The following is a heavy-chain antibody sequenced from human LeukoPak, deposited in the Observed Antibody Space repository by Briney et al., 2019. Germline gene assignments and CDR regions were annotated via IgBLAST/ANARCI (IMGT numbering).Heavy chain of an antibody. CDR2: IRYDGSDK. J-gene: IGHJ4*02. V-gene: IGHV3-30*02. CDR1: GFTFSSYG. Sequence: PGGSLRLSCAASGFTFSSYGMHWVRQAPGKGLEWVAFIRYDGSDKYYADSVKGRFTISRDNSKNTLYLQMNSLRAEDTAVYYCAKDRSNYEVIDYWGQGTLVTVSS. D-gene: IGHD4-11*01. CDR3: AKDRSNYEVIDY.